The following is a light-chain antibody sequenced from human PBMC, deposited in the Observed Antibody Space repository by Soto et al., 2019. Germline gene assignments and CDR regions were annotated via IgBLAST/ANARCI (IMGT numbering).Light chain of an antibody. J-gene: IGLJ1*01. Sequence: QSALTQPPSASGSPGQSVAISCTGTSSEIGGYNFVSWYQQHPGKAPKLMIYEVTKRPSGVPDRFSGSKSGNTATLLVSGLLAEDESHYSYSSHRSSNNPHLFRTGPKLTV. CDR3: SSHRSSNNPHL. CDR2: EVT. CDR1: SSEIGGYNF. V-gene: IGLV2-8*01.